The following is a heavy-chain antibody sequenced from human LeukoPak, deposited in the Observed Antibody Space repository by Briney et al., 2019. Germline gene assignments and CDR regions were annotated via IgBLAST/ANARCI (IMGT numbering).Heavy chain of an antibody. CDR1: GYTFTSYD. CDR2: MNPNSSNT. J-gene: IGHJ6*02. V-gene: IGHV1-8*01. CDR3: ARGVGQWLVYYYYYGMDV. Sequence: GASVKVSCKSSGYTFTSYDINWVRQATGQGLEWMGWMNPNSSNTGYAQKFQGRVTMTRNTSISTAYMELSSLRSEDTAVYYCARGVGQWLVYYYYYGMDVWGQGTTVTVSS. D-gene: IGHD6-19*01.